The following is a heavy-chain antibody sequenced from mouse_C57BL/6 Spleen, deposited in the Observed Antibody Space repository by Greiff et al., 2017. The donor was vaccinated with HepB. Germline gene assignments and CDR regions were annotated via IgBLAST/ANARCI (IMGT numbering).Heavy chain of an antibody. CDR3: ARIPYYYGSSYDAMDY. Sequence: VQLVESGAELMKPGASVKLSCKATGYTFTGYWIEWVKQRPGHGLEWIGEILPGSGSTNYNEKFKGKATFTADTSSNTAYMQLSSLTTEDSAIYYCARIPYYYGSSYDAMDYWGQGTSVTVSS. J-gene: IGHJ4*01. V-gene: IGHV1-9*01. CDR2: ILPGSGST. CDR1: GYTFTGYW. D-gene: IGHD1-1*01.